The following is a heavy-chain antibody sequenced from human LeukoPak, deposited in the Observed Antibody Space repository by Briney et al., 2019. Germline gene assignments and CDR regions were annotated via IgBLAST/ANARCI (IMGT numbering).Heavy chain of an antibody. J-gene: IGHJ6*03. CDR2: MNPNSGNT. D-gene: IGHD6-19*01. CDR3: ARRAVAYYYYYYMDV. CDR1: GYTFTSYD. Sequence: ASVKVSCKASGYTFTSYDINWVRQATGQGLEWMGWMNPNSGNTGYAQKFQGRVAITRNTSISTAYMDLSSLRSEDTAVYYCARRAVAYYYYYYMDVWGKGTTVTVSS. V-gene: IGHV1-8*01.